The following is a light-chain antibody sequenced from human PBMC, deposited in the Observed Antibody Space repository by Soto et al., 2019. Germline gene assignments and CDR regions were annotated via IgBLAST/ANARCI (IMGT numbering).Light chain of an antibody. J-gene: IGKJ1*01. V-gene: IGKV3D-11*01. CDR2: QTS. CDR3: HQRQSWLRP. Sequence: TAFTQARATVSSCTRDRVSLSCRACLYINTRLAWYQHTPGQAPSLLIYQTSIRAAGIPARFSASGTGTDFTLTISDVQPEDFAVYYCHQRQSWLRPFGQATKVDIK. CDR1: LYINTR.